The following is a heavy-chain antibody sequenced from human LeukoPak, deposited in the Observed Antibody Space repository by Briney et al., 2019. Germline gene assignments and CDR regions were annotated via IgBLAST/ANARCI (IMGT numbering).Heavy chain of an antibody. V-gene: IGHV4-59*04. Sequence: PPETLSLTCIVSGGSISSYYWSWIRQPPGKGLEWIGIIYYSGNTYYNPSLKSRVTISVDTSKNQFSLKLSSVTAADTAVYFCARSLTGYYIETIDYWGQGTLVTVSS. CDR1: GGSISSYY. CDR2: IYYSGNT. D-gene: IGHD3-9*01. J-gene: IGHJ4*02. CDR3: ARSLTGYYIETIDY.